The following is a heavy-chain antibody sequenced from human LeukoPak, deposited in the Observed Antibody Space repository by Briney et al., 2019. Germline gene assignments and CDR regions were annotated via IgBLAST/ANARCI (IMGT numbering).Heavy chain of an antibody. CDR3: ARIRAYYYDSSGTPNYYYYYYMDV. D-gene: IGHD3-22*01. J-gene: IGHJ6*03. CDR2: INPSSGTT. V-gene: IGHV1-46*01. CDR1: GYTFTNYY. Sequence: ASVKVSCKASGYTFTNYYMVWVRQAPGQGLEWMGIINPSSGTTNYAQKFQGRVTMTRDMSTSTVYMELSSLRSEDTAVYYCARIRAYYYDSSGTPNYYYYYYMDVWGKGTTVTVSS.